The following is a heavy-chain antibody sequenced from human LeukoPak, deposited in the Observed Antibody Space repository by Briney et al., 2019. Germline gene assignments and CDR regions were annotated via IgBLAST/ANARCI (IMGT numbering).Heavy chain of an antibody. CDR2: MNHNSGNT. CDR3: ARGLPVWIRTTFDP. D-gene: IGHD5-18*01. Sequence: ASVKVSCKASGYTFTSYDINWVRQATGQGLEWMGWMNHNSGNTGYAQKFQGRVTINRNTSISTAYIELSCLRSEDTAVYYCARGLPVWIRTTFDPWGQGTLVTVSS. V-gene: IGHV1-8*03. CDR1: GYTFTSYD. J-gene: IGHJ5*02.